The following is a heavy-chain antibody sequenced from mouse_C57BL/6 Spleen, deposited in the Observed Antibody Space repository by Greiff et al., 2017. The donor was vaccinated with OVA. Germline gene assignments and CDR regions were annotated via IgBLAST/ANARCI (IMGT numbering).Heavy chain of an antibody. J-gene: IGHJ4*01. Sequence: QVTLKESGPGILQSSQTLSLTCSFSGFPLSTSGMGVSWIRQPSGKGLEWLAHIYWDDDKRYNPSMKSRLTISKETSRNHVFLKITSVDTADTATYYFARGGNNYYYAMDYWGQGTSVTVSS. CDR2: IYWDDDK. CDR1: GFPLSTSGMG. V-gene: IGHV8-12*01. D-gene: IGHD1-3*01. CDR3: ARGGNNYYYAMDY.